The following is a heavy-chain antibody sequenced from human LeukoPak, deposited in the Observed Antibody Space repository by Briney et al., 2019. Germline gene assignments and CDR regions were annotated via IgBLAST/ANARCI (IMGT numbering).Heavy chain of an antibody. Sequence: TGRSLRLSCAASGFTFSSYAMHWVRQAPGKGLEWVAVISYDGSNKYYADSVKGRFTISRDNSKNTLYLQMNSLRAEDTAVYYCARELLTVSYYFDYWGQGTLVTVSS. CDR3: ARELLTVSYYFDY. D-gene: IGHD4-17*01. CDR1: GFTFSSYA. CDR2: ISYDGSNK. V-gene: IGHV3-30-3*01. J-gene: IGHJ4*02.